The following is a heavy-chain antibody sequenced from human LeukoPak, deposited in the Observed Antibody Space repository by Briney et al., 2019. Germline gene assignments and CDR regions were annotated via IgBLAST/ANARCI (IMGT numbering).Heavy chain of an antibody. Sequence: PGGSLRLSCAASGFTFSSYGMHWVRQAPGKGLEWVAVISYDGSNKYCADSVKGRFTISRDNSKNTLYLQMNSLRAEDTAVYYCAKSNDYGDYIFDYWGQGTLVTVSS. J-gene: IGHJ4*02. D-gene: IGHD4-17*01. CDR2: ISYDGSNK. CDR3: AKSNDYGDYIFDY. V-gene: IGHV3-30*18. CDR1: GFTFSSYG.